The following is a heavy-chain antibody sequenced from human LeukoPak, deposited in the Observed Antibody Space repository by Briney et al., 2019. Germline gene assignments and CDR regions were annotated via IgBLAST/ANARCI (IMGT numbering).Heavy chain of an antibody. D-gene: IGHD3-9*01. CDR1: GYTFTSYY. J-gene: IGHJ4*02. CDR2: IDPSGGST. CDR3: AREPAGDYDILTGYPNVDY. Sequence: ASVKVSCKASGYTFTSYYMHWVRQAPGQGLEWMGIIDPSGGSTSYAQKFQGRVTMTRDTSTSTVYMELSSLRSEDTAVYYCAREPAGDYDILTGYPNVDYWGQGTLVTVSS. V-gene: IGHV1-46*01.